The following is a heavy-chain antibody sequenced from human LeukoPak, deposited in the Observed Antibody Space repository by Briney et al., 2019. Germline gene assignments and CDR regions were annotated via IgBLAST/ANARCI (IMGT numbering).Heavy chain of an antibody. J-gene: IGHJ4*02. CDR2: IIPIFGTA. Sequence: SVKVSCKASGGTFSSYAMSWVRQAPGQGLEWMGGIIPIFGTANYAQKFQGRVTITADESTSTAYMELSSLRSEDTAVYYCASSGYYRHYFDYWGQGTLVTVSS. CDR3: ASSGYYRHYFDY. D-gene: IGHD3-22*01. V-gene: IGHV1-69*13. CDR1: GGTFSSYA.